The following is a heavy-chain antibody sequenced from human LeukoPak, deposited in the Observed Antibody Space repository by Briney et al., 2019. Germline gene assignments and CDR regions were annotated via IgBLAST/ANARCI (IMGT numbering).Heavy chain of an antibody. Sequence: GASVKVSCKASGYTFTSYGISWVRQAPGQGLEWMGWISAYNGNTNYAQKLQGRVTMTTDTSTSTAYMELRSLRSDDTAVYYCARGEYSSSWHQTYYYYYYMDVWGKGTTVTVSS. CDR2: ISAYNGNT. V-gene: IGHV1-18*01. D-gene: IGHD6-13*01. CDR1: GYTFTSYG. J-gene: IGHJ6*03. CDR3: ARGEYSSSWHQTYYYYYYMDV.